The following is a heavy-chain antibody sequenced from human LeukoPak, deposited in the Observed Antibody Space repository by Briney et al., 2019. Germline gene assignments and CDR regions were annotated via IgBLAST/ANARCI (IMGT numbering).Heavy chain of an antibody. CDR2: IYYSGST. D-gene: IGHD3-3*01. CDR3: ARHGDFWSGYEYYFDY. J-gene: IGHJ4*02. CDR1: GGSISSSSCY. V-gene: IGHV4-39*01. Sequence: PSETLSLTCTVSGGSISSSSCYWGWIRQPPGTGLEWLGSIYYSGSTYYNPSLKSRVTISVDTSKNQFSLKLSSVTAADTAVYYCARHGDFWSGYEYYFDYWGQGTLVTVSS.